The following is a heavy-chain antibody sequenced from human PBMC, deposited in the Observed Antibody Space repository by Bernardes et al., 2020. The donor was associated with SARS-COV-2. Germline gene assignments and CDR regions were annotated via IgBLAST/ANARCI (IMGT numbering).Heavy chain of an antibody. CDR3: ARLRNYDFWTGLGGEFDY. Sequence: SEALSLTCAVSGVSISNANYYWGWILQPPGKGLEWIGNIYYSGRTNYNPSLKSRATISVNTSKNQFSLRLSSVTAADTAMYYCARLRNYDFWTGLGGEFDYWGQGTLVTVSS. J-gene: IGHJ4*02. V-gene: IGHV4-39*01. D-gene: IGHD3-3*01. CDR2: IYYSGRT. CDR1: GVSISNANYY.